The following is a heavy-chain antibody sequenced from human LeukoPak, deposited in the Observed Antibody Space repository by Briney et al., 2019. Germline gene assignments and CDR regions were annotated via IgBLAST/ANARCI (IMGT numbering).Heavy chain of an antibody. J-gene: IGHJ3*02. V-gene: IGHV1-2*06. CDR2: INPNSGGT. D-gene: IGHD2-2*01. CDR3: AVEASTRRSKDAFDI. CDR1: GYTFTGYY. Sequence: GASVKVSCRASGYTFTGYYMHWVRQAPGQGLEWMGRINPNSGGTNYAQKFQGRVTMTRDTSISTAYMELSRLRSDDTAVYYCAVEASTRRSKDAFDIWGQGAMVTVSS.